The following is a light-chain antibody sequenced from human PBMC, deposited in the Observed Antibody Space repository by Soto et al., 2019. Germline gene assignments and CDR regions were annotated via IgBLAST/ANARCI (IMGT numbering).Light chain of an antibody. CDR1: QSVSSSY. Sequence: EIVLTQSPATLSLSPGERATLSCGASQSVSSSYLAWYQQKPGLAPRLLIYGASTRATGIPARFSGSGSGTEFTLTINSLQSEDFAVYYCQQYNNWPRTFGQGTKVDIK. J-gene: IGKJ1*01. V-gene: IGKV3-15*01. CDR3: QQYNNWPRT. CDR2: GAS.